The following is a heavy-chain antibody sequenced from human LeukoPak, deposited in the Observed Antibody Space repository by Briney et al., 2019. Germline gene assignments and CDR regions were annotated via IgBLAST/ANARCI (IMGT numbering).Heavy chain of an antibody. V-gene: IGHV4-38-2*02. J-gene: IGHJ4*02. D-gene: IGHD3-10*01. CDR3: AREGLGETYFEY. CDR2: IYHSGST. Sequence: SETLSLACTVSGYSISSGYYWGWIRQPPGKGLEWIGSIYHSGSTYYNPSLKSRVTISVDTSKNQFSLKLSSVTAADTAVYYCAREGLGETYFEYWGRGILVTVSS. CDR1: GYSISSGYY.